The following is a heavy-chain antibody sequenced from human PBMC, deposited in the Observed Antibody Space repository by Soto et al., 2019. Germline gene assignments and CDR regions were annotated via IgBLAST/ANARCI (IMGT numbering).Heavy chain of an antibody. Sequence: QVQLQESGPGLVKPSETLSLTCTVSGGSVSSGSYYWSWIRQPPGKGLEWIGYIYYSGSTNYNPSRKSRVPIAVDTSKNQFSLKLSAVTAADTAVYYCARDAMVRGVINWGQGTLVTVSS. CDR3: ARDAMVRGVIN. CDR1: GGSVSSGSYY. V-gene: IGHV4-61*01. CDR2: IYYSGST. D-gene: IGHD3-10*01. J-gene: IGHJ4*02.